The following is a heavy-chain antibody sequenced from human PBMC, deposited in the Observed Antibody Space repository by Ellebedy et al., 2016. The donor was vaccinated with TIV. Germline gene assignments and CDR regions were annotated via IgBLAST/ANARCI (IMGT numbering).Heavy chain of an antibody. Sequence: PGGSLRLSCAASGITVSSNYLNWVRQAPGKGLEWVSIMYSGGTTYYADSVKGRFTISRDNSKNTLYLQMNSLRAEDTAVYYCARYTIFGDYYYGMDVWGQGTTVTVSS. CDR2: MYSGGTT. D-gene: IGHD3-3*01. V-gene: IGHV3-66*01. CDR1: GITVSSNY. J-gene: IGHJ6*02. CDR3: ARYTIFGDYYYGMDV.